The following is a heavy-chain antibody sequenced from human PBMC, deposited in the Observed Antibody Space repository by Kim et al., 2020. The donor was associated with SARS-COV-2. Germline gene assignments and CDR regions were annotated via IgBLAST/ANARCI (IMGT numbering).Heavy chain of an antibody. Sequence: ASVKVSCKASGYTFTSCGITWVRQAPGQGLEWMGWISTYSGNTKYAQKLQGRVTMTTDTSTSTAYMELTSLRSDDTAVYYCARDRRLYDIMAAYYTLDYWGQGTLVPVSS. CDR3: ARDRRLYDIMAAYYTLDY. J-gene: IGHJ4*02. CDR1: GYTFTSCG. D-gene: IGHD3-9*01. CDR2: ISTYSGNT. V-gene: IGHV1-18*01.